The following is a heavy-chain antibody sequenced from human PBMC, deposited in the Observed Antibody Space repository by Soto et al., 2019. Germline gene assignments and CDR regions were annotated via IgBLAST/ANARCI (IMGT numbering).Heavy chain of an antibody. Sequence: EVQLLESGGGLVQPGGSLRLSCAASGFTFSSYAMSWVRQAPGKGLEWVSAISGSGGSTYYADSVKGRFTISRDNSKNTLYLQMNSLRAEDTAVYYCAKEGNYDSLTGYYNWFDPWGQGTLVTVSS. J-gene: IGHJ5*02. V-gene: IGHV3-23*01. CDR1: GFTFSSYA. CDR2: ISGSGGST. CDR3: AKEGNYDSLTGYYNWFDP. D-gene: IGHD3-9*01.